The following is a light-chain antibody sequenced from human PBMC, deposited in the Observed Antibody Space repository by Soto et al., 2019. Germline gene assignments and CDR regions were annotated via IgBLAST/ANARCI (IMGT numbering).Light chain of an antibody. CDR2: DNN. J-gene: IGLJ7*01. CDR1: SSNIGSST. CDR3: AAWDDSLNGPV. V-gene: IGLV1-44*01. Sequence: QSVLTQPPSGSGTPGQRVTISCSGSSSNIGSSTVSWYQQLPGTAPKLLTYDNNQRPPGVPDRFSGSKSGTSASLAISGLQSEDEADYYCAAWDDSLNGPVFGGGTQLTVL.